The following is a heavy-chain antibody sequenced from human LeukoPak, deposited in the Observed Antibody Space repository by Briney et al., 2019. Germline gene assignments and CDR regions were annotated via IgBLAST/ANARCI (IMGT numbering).Heavy chain of an antibody. V-gene: IGHV4-30-4*01. D-gene: IGHD5-24*01. Sequence: PSETLSLTCSVSGGSISRSDYYWSWIRQPPGKGLEWIGYIYYSGITYYNPSLKSRVTISVDTSKNQFSLKLSSVTAADTAVYHCARRGGRKMATRTFDDRGQGTLVTVSS. J-gene: IGHJ4*02. CDR1: GGSISRSDYY. CDR2: IYYSGIT. CDR3: ARRGGRKMATRTFDD.